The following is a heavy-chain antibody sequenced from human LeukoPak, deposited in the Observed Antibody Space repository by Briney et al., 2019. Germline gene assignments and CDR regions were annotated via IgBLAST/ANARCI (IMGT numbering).Heavy chain of an antibody. J-gene: IGHJ4*02. Sequence: SETLSLTCAVYGESFSGYYWSWIRQPPGKGLEWIGEINRSGSTNYNPSLKSRVTISVDTSESQFSLKLTSVTAADTAVYYCARFGSYWGQGTLVTVSS. CDR3: ARFGSY. V-gene: IGHV4-34*01. D-gene: IGHD3-10*01. CDR2: INRSGST. CDR1: GESFSGYY.